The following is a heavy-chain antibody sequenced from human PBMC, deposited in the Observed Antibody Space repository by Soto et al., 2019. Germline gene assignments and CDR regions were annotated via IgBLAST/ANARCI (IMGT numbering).Heavy chain of an antibody. CDR1: QYTFTNFY. Sequence: ASVKVSCKASQYTFTNFYLHWVRQAPGQRPEWMGWINNGGGTIYEQKFQGRLTMTRDTSVTTAYMELSRLSSDDTAFYYCATSSDWSPLLDYWGQGTLVTVSS. CDR3: ATSSDWSPLLDY. D-gene: IGHD6-19*01. V-gene: IGHV1-2*02. CDR2: INNGGGT. J-gene: IGHJ4*02.